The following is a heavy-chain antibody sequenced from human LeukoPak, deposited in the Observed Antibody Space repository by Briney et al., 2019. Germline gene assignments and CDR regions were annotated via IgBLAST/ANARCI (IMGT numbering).Heavy chain of an antibody. D-gene: IGHD3-16*02. CDR1: GGSFSGYY. Sequence: SETLSLTCAVYGGSFSGYYWSWIRQPPGKGLEWIGEINHSGSTNYNPSLKSRVTISVDTSKNQFSLKLSSVTAADTAVYYCARRDYDYVWGSYRPVYFDYWGQGTLVTVSS. CDR2: INHSGST. V-gene: IGHV4-34*01. CDR3: ARRDYDYVWGSYRPVYFDY. J-gene: IGHJ4*02.